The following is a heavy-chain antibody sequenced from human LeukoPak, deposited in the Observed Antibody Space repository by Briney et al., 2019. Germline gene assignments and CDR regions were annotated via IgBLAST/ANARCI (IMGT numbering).Heavy chain of an antibody. J-gene: IGHJ6*03. Sequence: PSETLSLTCTVSGRSISSSSYYWGWIRQPPGKGLEWFGSIYYSGSTYYNPSLKSRVTISVDTSKNQFSLKLSSVTAADTAVYYCARRSYDFWSGYPPGYYMDVWGKGTTVTVSS. CDR3: ARRSYDFWSGYPPGYYMDV. CDR1: GRSISSSSYY. CDR2: IYYSGST. D-gene: IGHD3-3*01. V-gene: IGHV4-39*01.